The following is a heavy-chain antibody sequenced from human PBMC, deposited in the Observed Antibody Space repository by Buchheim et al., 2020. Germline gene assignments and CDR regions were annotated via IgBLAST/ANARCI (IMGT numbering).Heavy chain of an antibody. V-gene: IGHV4-34*01. CDR1: GGSFSGYY. D-gene: IGHD1-26*01. CDR3: ARGRGGGYQPIRMDY. J-gene: IGHJ4*02. Sequence: QVQLQQWGAGLLKPSETLSLTCAVYGGSFSGYYWSWIRQPPGKGLEWIGEINHSGSTNYNPSLKSRVTISVDTSKNQFYLKLSSVTAADTAVYYCARGRGGGYQPIRMDYWGQGTL. CDR2: INHSGST.